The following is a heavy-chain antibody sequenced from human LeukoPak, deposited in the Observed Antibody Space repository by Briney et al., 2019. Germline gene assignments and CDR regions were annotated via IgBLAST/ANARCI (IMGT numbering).Heavy chain of an antibody. CDR3: ATIKPGNIFGFLDF. J-gene: IGHJ4*02. CDR1: GGSISSHY. D-gene: IGHD3-3*02. CDR2: MYDSVRT. Sequence: SETLSLTCTVPGGSISSHYWSWIRQPPGKGLEWIGYMYDSVRTKDNPSLKSRVTLSADTSKNQFSLRLSSVTAADTAVYYCATIKPGNIFGFLDFWGQGILVTVSS. V-gene: IGHV4-59*11.